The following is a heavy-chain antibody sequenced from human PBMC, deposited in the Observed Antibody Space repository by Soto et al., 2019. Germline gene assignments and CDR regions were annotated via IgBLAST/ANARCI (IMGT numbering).Heavy chain of an antibody. V-gene: IGHV3-23*01. CDR2: SDFSVRLT. CDR3: AHILVGHWLVPVGY. J-gene: IGHJ4*02. Sequence: EVQILESGGALIQPGGSLRLSCAASGFTSSMTWVRQAPGKGLEWVSASDFSVRLTYYADSVKGRFTIFRHTSVNTLFLKMNCLKTDDTAVDDSAHILVGHWLVPVGYWGPGTLVTVYS. CDR1: GFTSS. D-gene: IGHD6-19*01.